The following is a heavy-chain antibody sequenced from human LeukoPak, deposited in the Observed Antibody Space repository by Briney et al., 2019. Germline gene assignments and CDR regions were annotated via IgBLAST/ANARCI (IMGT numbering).Heavy chain of an antibody. CDR1: GGSISSYY. D-gene: IGHD4-17*01. V-gene: IGHV4-59*01. CDR2: IYYSGST. Sequence: TSETLSLTCTVSGGSISSYYWSWIRQPPGKGLEWLGYIYYSGSTNYNPSLKSRVTISVDTSKNQFSLKLSSVTAADTAVYYCAREANDYGDSRSFSFDYWGQGTLVTVSS. CDR3: AREANDYGDSRSFSFDY. J-gene: IGHJ4*02.